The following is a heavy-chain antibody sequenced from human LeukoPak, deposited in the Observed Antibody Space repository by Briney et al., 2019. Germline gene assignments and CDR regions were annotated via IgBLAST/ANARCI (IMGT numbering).Heavy chain of an antibody. D-gene: IGHD3-10*01. Sequence: GGSLRLSCAASGFTFSTYAMHWVRQAPGKGLEYVSAISSNGGSTYYANSVKGRFTISRDNAKNSLYLQMSSLRVEDTALYYCAKDIHGSGTHDYFDYWGQGTLVTVSS. CDR2: ISSNGGST. CDR3: AKDIHGSGTHDYFDY. CDR1: GFTFSTYA. V-gene: IGHV3-64*01. J-gene: IGHJ4*02.